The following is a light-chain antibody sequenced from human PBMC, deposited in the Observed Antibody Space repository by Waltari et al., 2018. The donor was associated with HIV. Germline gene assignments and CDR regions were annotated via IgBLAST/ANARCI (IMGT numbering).Light chain of an antibody. CDR1: QRISSN. CDR3: QQYKNFPLT. CDR2: RAS. Sequence: ELVMTQSPATLSVSPGERVTLSCRASQRISSNLVWYQQKPGQAPRPLIYRASSRATGIPARFSGSGSGTEFTLTISSLQSEDFALYYCQQYKNFPLTFGGGTKVEIK. V-gene: IGKV3-15*01. J-gene: IGKJ4*01.